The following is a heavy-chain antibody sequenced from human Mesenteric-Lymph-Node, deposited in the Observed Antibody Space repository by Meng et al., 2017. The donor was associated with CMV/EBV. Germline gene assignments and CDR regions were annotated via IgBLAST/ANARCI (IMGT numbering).Heavy chain of an antibody. CDR1: GFTFRSYA. V-gene: IGHV3-30*04. CDR2: ISYDETSK. Sequence: GSLRLSCEASGFTFRSYAIHWVRQAPGKGLEWVAGISYDETSKHYADSVKGRFTISRDNSKNTVYLQMNSLKGEDTATYYCARKQPTDYGYRSGYFRGWFDPWGQGTLVTVSS. J-gene: IGHJ5*02. D-gene: IGHD3-3*01. CDR3: ARKQPTDYGYRSGYFRGWFDP.